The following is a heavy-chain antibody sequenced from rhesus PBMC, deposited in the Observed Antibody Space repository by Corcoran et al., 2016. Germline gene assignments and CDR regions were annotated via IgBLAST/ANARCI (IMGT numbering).Heavy chain of an antibody. CDR2: ITYSGST. V-gene: IGHV4-122*02. D-gene: IGHD5-24*01. J-gene: IGHJ4*01. CDR1: GGSISSGYYY. Sequence: QVQLQESGPGLVKPSETLSLTCAVSGGSISSGYYYWSWIRQPPGKGLEWIGYITYSGSTSYNPSLKSRVTISRDTSKNQFSLKLSSVTAADTAVYYCAGRRYSGYSPLFDYWGQGVLVTVSS. CDR3: AGRRYSGYSPLFDY.